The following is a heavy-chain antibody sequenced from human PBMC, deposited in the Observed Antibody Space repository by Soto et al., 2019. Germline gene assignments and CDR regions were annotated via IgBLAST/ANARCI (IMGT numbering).Heavy chain of an antibody. J-gene: IGHJ4*02. Sequence: ASVKVSCKASGGTFSSYSISWVRQAPGQGLEWMGGIIPIYGTANYAQKFQGRVTITADESTSTAYMELSSLRSEDTAVYYCARVWGSSSWLDYWGQGTLVAVSS. CDR2: IIPIYGTA. V-gene: IGHV1-69*13. D-gene: IGHD6-13*01. CDR1: GGTFSSYS. CDR3: ARVWGSSSWLDY.